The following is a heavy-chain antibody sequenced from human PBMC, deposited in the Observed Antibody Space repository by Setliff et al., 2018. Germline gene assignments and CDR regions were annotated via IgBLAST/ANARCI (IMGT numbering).Heavy chain of an antibody. CDR2: FDPEDGET. CDR1: GYTLTELS. J-gene: IGHJ4*02. D-gene: IGHD6-13*01. CDR3: ATADVIMAAAGNSKYILDY. Sequence: GASVKVSCKVSGYTLTELSMHWVRQAPGKGLEWMGGFDPEDGETIYAQKFQGRVTMTEDTSTDTAYMELSSLRSGDTAVYYCATADVIMAAAGNSKYILDYWGQGTLVTVSS. V-gene: IGHV1-24*01.